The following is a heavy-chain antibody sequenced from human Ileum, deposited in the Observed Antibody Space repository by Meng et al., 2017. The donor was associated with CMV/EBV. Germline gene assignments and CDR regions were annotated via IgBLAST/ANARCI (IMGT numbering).Heavy chain of an antibody. D-gene: IGHD3-3*01. CDR1: GFIFSSYW. CDR3: ARDQSGYYTLGGGMDV. J-gene: IGHJ6*02. CDR2: INSDGSNT. V-gene: IGHV3-74*01. Sequence: GGSLRLPFPVSGFIFSSYWMHWVRQAPGKGLVWVSRINSDGSNTNYADSVKGRFTISRDNAKNTLYLQMSSLRAEDTAVYYCARDQSGYYTLGGGMDVWGQGTTVTVS.